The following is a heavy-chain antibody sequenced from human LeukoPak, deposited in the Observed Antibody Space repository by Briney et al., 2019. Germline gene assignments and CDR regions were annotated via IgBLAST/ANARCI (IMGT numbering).Heavy chain of an antibody. CDR2: INHNGNVN. D-gene: IGHD3-16*01. J-gene: IGHJ6*02. Sequence: TGGSLRLSCAAFGFIFRNYPMNWVRQAPGKGLEWVASINHNGNVNYYVDSVKGRFTISRDNAKNSLYLQMSNLRAEDTAVYFCARGGGLDVWGQGATVTVSS. CDR1: GFIFRNYP. CDR3: ARGGGLDV. V-gene: IGHV3-7*03.